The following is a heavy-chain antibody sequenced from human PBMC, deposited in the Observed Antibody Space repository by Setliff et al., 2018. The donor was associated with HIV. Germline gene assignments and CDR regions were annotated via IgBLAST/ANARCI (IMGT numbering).Heavy chain of an antibody. V-gene: IGHV4-39*02. J-gene: IGHJ4*02. CDR3: ASEFQLGTDTPEIDY. D-gene: IGHD7-27*01. Sequence: PSETLSLTCTVSGGSIGSNTYYWGWIRQPPGKGLEWIGSVYYSGSTYYNPSLKSRVTISVDTSRNYFSLELTSMTAADTAVYYCASEFQLGTDTPEIDYWGQGTLVTVSS. CDR1: GGSIGSNTYY. CDR2: VYYSGST.